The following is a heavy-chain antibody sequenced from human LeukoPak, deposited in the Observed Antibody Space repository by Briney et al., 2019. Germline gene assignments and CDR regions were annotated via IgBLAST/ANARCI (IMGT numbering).Heavy chain of an antibody. CDR1: GFTFSTYA. Sequence: PGGSLRLSCAASGFTFSTYAMHWVRQAPGKGLEWVAVISYDGSHKYYADSVKGRFTISRDNSKNTLYLQMNSLRAEDTAVYYCARGRVLVVAASNFIDCCGQGTLVTVSS. CDR3: ARGRVLVVAASNFIDC. D-gene: IGHD2-15*01. CDR2: ISYDGSHK. V-gene: IGHV3-30*04. J-gene: IGHJ4*02.